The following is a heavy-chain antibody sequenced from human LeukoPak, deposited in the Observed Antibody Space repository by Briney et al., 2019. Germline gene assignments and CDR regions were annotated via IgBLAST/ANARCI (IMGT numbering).Heavy chain of an antibody. CDR2: ISYDGSNK. CDR1: GFTFSSYA. Sequence: GRSLRLSCAASGFTFSSYAMHWVRQAPGKVLEWVAVISYDGSNKYYADSVKGRFTISRDNSKNTLYLQMNSLRAEDTAVYYCARESSGWYGGNWFDPWGQGTLVTVSS. V-gene: IGHV3-30*04. D-gene: IGHD6-19*01. CDR3: ARESSGWYGGNWFDP. J-gene: IGHJ5*02.